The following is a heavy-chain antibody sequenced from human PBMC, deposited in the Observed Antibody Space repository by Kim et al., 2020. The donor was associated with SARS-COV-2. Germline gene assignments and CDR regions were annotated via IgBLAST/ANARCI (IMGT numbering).Heavy chain of an antibody. CDR1: GFTFSSYA. D-gene: IGHD4-17*01. CDR3: AKVGSDYGDYYFDY. Sequence: GGSLRLSCAASGFTFSSYAMSWVRQAPGKGLEWVSVIYSGGSSTYYADSVKGRFTISRDNSKNTLYLQMNSLRAEDTAVYYCAKVGSDYGDYYFDYWGQGTLVTVSS. CDR2: IYSGGSST. V-gene: IGHV3-23*03. J-gene: IGHJ4*02.